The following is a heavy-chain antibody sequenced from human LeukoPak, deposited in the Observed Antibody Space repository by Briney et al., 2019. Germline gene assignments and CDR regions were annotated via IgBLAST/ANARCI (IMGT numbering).Heavy chain of an antibody. D-gene: IGHD3-10*01. CDR2: INPNIVGI. J-gene: IGHJ3*02. CDR3: ARPNYYGSGSYSSAFDI. CDR1: TYTFTDYD. V-gene: IGHV1-2*02. Sequence: SVNVSCKASTYTFTDYDMHWVRQAPGQGPDWMGWINPNIVGIKYAQTFQCRVTTTCETSITTAYMELSRLRSDDTAVYYCARPNYYGSGSYSSAFDIWGQGTMVTVSS.